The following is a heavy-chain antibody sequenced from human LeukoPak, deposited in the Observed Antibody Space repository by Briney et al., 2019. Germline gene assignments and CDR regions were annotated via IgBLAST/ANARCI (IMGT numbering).Heavy chain of an antibody. D-gene: IGHD6-13*01. CDR1: GFTFSSYA. V-gene: IGHV3-30*04. CDR3: ARDSLPGIAAAGTFDY. J-gene: IGHJ4*02. CDR2: ISYDGSNK. Sequence: GGSLRLSCAASGFTFSSYAMHWVRQAPGKGLEWVAVISYDGSNKYYADSVKGRFTISRDNSKNTLYLQMNSLRAEDTAVYYCARDSLPGIAAAGTFDYWGQGTLVTGSS.